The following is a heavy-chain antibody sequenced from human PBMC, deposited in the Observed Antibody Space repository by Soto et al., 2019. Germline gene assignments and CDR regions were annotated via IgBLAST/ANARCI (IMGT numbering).Heavy chain of an antibody. D-gene: IGHD3-22*01. J-gene: IGHJ4*02. CDR3: VRGGRDTSGYYWNY. CDR2: INADGGST. CDR1: GYTVTSYY. V-gene: IGHV1-46*03. Sequence: QVQLVQSGAEVKKPGASVKVSCKASGYTVTSYYMHWVRQAPGQGLELMGIINADGGSTRYAQKSQGRVSTTRDTHTSTVYMELSSLRPAETAVYYCVRGGRDTSGYYWNYWGQGTLVTVSS.